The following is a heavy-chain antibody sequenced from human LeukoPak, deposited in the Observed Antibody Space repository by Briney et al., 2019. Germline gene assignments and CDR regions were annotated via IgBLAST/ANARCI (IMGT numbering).Heavy chain of an antibody. J-gene: IGHJ6*03. CDR1: GGSISSSSYY. Sequence: SETLSLTCTVSGGSISSSSYYWGWIRQPPGKGLEWIGSIYYSGSTYYNPSLKSRVTISVDTSKNQFSLKLSSVTAADTAVYYCARVPAADLTYYCYYMDVWGKGTTVTVSS. V-gene: IGHV4-39*07. D-gene: IGHD2-2*01. CDR3: ARVPAADLTYYCYYMDV. CDR2: IYYSGST.